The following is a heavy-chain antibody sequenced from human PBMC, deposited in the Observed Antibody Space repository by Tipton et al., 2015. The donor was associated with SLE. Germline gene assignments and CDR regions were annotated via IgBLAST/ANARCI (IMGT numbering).Heavy chain of an antibody. CDR2: IYHSGST. D-gene: IGHD3-16*01. V-gene: IGHV4-38-2*01. CDR1: GYSISSGYY. J-gene: IGHJ4*02. Sequence: TLSLTCAVSGYSISSGYYWGWIRQPPGKGLEWIGSIYHSGSTYYNPSLKSRVTISVDTSKNQFSLKLTSVTAADTAVYYCARGGTARTLLSWGQGTLVTVSS. CDR3: ARGGTARTLLS.